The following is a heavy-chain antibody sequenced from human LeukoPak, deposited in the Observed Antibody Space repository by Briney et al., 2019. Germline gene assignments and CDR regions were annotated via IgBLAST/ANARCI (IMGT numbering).Heavy chain of an antibody. J-gene: IGHJ4*02. V-gene: IGHV3-30-3*01. CDR2: ISNDGSNE. CDR1: GFTFSRFA. D-gene: IGHD5-18*01. CDR3: ARGQLWLLSY. Sequence: GGSLRLSCAASGFTFSRFAMYWVRQAPGKGLEWVAIISNDGSNEYYADSVKGRFTISRDNSKNTLYLQTNSLRAEDTAVYYCARGQLWLLSYWGQGTLVTVSS.